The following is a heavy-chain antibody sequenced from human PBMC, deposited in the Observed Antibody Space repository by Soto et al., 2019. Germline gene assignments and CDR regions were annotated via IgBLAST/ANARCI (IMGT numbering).Heavy chain of an antibody. V-gene: IGHV3-7*03. CDR1: GFIFSSYW. J-gene: IGHJ4*02. D-gene: IGHD3-10*02. Sequence: EVQLVESGGGLVQPGGSLILSCGASGFIFSSYWMNWVRQVPGKGLEWLANIKQDGSEKYYLDSVKGRFSISRDNVKNSLYLQMNSLRDDDMGIYYCATYPDGAYVPPYDYWGQGTLVTVSS. CDR2: IKQDGSEK. CDR3: ATYPDGAYVPPYDY.